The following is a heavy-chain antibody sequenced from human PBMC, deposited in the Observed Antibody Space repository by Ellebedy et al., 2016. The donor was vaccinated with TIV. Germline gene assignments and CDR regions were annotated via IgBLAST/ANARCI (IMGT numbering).Heavy chain of an antibody. D-gene: IGHD6-19*01. V-gene: IGHV3-23*01. CDR1: GSTIGAYA. CDR3: AKDVRYTTGWGGALDI. CDR2: IGISAYTT. J-gene: IGHJ3*02. Sequence: PGGSLTLSCAASGSTIGAYAMTWARQAPGKGLESASSIGISAYTTHYVDSVKGRFTISRDNSRNTLYLQMNSLRGEDTAVYFCAKDVRYTTGWGGALDIWGQGAMVTVSS.